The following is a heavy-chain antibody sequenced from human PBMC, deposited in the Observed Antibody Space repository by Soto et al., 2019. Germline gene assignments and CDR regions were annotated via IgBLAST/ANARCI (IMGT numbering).Heavy chain of an antibody. D-gene: IGHD4-17*01. CDR2: INPSVSTT. Sequence: ASVKVSCKASGYTFTSYYIHWVRQAPGQGLEWVGIINPSVSTTSCAQKFQGRVTMTRDTSTSTVYMELSSLRSEDTAMYYRARVDIYGDPLYFDYWGQGTLVTVSS. CDR3: ARVDIYGDPLYFDY. CDR1: GYTFTSYY. J-gene: IGHJ4*02. V-gene: IGHV1-46*03.